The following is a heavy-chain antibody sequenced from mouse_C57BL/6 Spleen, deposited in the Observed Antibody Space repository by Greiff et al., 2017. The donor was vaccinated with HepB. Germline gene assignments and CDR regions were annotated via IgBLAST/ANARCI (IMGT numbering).Heavy chain of an antibody. CDR1: GYTFTSYW. CDR2: IHPNSGST. D-gene: IGHD1-1*01. J-gene: IGHJ3*01. V-gene: IGHV1-64*01. CDR3: AREGDYSWFAY. Sequence: QVQLQQPGAELVKPGASVKLSCKASGYTFTSYWMHWVKQRPGQGLEWIGMIHPNSGSTNYNEKFKSKATLTVDKSSSTAYMQLSSLTSEDSAVYYCAREGDYSWFAYWVQGTLVTVSA.